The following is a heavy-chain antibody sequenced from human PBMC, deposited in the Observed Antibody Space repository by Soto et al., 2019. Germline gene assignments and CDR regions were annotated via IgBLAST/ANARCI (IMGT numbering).Heavy chain of an antibody. CDR3: ARSAIFSHMDV. D-gene: IGHD3-3*01. Sequence: SETLSLTCTVSGGSISDYYWSWVRQPPGKGLEWIGEINHSGSTNYNPSLKSRVTISVDTSKNQFSLKLSSVTAADTAVYYCARSAIFSHMDVWGKGTTVTVSS. J-gene: IGHJ6*03. CDR2: INHSGST. CDR1: GGSISDYY. V-gene: IGHV4-34*01.